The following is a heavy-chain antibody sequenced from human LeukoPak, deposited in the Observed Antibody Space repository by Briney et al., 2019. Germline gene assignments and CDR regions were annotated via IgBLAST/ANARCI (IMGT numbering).Heavy chain of an antibody. D-gene: IGHD2-8*01. CDR3: AKDTGRGYANDAFDI. CDR1: GFTFDDYA. J-gene: IGHJ3*02. V-gene: IGHV3-9*03. CDR2: ISWNSGSI. Sequence: GGSLRLSCAASGFTFDDYAMHWVRQAPGKGLEWVSGISWNSGSIGYADSVKGRFTISRDNAKNSLPLQMNSLRAEDMALYYCAKDTGRGYANDAFDIWGQGTMVTVSS.